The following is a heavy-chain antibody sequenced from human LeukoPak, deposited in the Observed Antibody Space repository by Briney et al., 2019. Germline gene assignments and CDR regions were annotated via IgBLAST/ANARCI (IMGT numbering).Heavy chain of an antibody. CDR2: ISGSGGST. J-gene: IGHJ4*02. CDR3: AKTRPYSYGPYYFDY. D-gene: IGHD5-18*01. Sequence: PGGSLRLSCAASGFTFSDYYMSWIRQAPGKGLEWVSAISGSGGSTYYADSVKGRFTISRDNSKNTLYLQMNSLRAEDTAVYYCAKTRPYSYGPYYFDYWGQGTLVTVPS. V-gene: IGHV3-23*01. CDR1: GFTFSDYY.